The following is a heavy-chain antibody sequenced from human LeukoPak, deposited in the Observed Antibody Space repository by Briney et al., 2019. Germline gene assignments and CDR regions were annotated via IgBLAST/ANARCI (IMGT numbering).Heavy chain of an antibody. CDR2: INHSGRT. D-gene: IGHD1-1*01. CDR1: NGSFSAYS. V-gene: IGHV4-34*01. Sequence: PSETLSLTCAVFNGSFSAYSWNWIRQPPGKGLEWIGEINHSGRTNSNPSLKSRVTIPVDTSKNQFSLKLISVTAADTAVYYCARGIRNNWNYWFDPWGQGTLVTVSS. J-gene: IGHJ5*02. CDR3: ARGIRNNWNYWFDP.